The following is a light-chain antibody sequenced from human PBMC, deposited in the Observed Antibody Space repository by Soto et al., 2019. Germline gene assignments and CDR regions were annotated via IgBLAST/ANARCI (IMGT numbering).Light chain of an antibody. Sequence: HSALTQPPSASGFPGQSVSISCTGTDSDVGGHNYVSWYQQHPGRAPKLIIYEVSKRPSGVPDRFSGSKSGSTASLTVSGLQAEDEADYYCASHGASNVFGTGTKV. V-gene: IGLV2-8*01. J-gene: IGLJ1*01. CDR2: EVS. CDR3: ASHGASNV. CDR1: DSDVGGHNY.